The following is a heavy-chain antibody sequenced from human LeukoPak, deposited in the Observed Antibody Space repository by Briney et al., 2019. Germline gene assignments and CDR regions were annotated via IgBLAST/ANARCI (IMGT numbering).Heavy chain of an antibody. CDR2: ISSSGGST. J-gene: IGHJ6*04. V-gene: IGHV3-23*01. D-gene: IGHD3-10*01. CDR1: RFTFSSYG. Sequence: TGGSLRLSCAASRFTFSSYGMSWVRQAPGKGLEWVSGISSSGGSTYYADSVKGRFTISRDNSRNTLYLQMNSLRAEDTAVYYCARGSVLLSLEVWGKGTTVTISS. CDR3: ARGSVLLSLEV.